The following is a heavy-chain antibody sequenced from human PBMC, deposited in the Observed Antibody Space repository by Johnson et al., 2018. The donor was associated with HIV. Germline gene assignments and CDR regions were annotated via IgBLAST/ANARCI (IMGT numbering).Heavy chain of an antibody. CDR3: AIPYYYDSGVYH. D-gene: IGHD3-22*01. CDR2: IWYDGTNK. J-gene: IGHJ3*01. Sequence: QVQLVESGGGLVQPGGSLRLSCAVSGFTFSSYAMSWVRQAPGKGLEWVAVIWYDGTNKYYTDSVKGRFTISRDNSKNTLYLQMGSLGAEDTAVYYCAIPYYYDSGVYHWGQGTVVTVSS. V-gene: IGHV3-33*08. CDR1: GFTFSSYA.